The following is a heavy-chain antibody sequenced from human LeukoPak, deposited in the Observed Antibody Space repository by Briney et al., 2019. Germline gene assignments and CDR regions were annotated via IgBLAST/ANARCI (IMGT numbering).Heavy chain of an antibody. J-gene: IGHJ4*02. Sequence: GSSVKVSCKASGGTFSSYAISWVRQAPGQGLEWMGRIIPIFGIANYAQKFQGRVTITADKSTSTAYMELNSLRSEDTAVYYCARGPVYCGGDCYFDYWGQGTLVTVSS. CDR3: ARGPVYCGGDCYFDY. D-gene: IGHD2-21*02. CDR2: IIPIFGIA. V-gene: IGHV1-69*04. CDR1: GGTFSSYA.